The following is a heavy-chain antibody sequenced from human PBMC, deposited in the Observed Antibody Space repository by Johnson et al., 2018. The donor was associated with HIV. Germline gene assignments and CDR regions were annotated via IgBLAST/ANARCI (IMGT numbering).Heavy chain of an antibody. J-gene: IGHJ3*02. Sequence: EVQVVESGGGLVQPGGSLRLSCAASGFTFSSYWMSWVRQAPGKGLEWVSVIYSGGSTIYYADSVKGRFTISRDNAKNSLYLQMNSLRAEDTAVYYWARDRGRGGYSYGRGDAFDIWGQGTMVTVSS. V-gene: IGHV3-48*04. D-gene: IGHD5-18*01. CDR3: ARDRGRGGYSYGRGDAFDI. CDR2: IYSGGSTI. CDR1: GFTFSSYW.